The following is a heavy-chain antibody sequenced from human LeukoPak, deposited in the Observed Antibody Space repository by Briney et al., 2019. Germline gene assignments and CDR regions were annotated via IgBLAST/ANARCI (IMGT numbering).Heavy chain of an antibody. CDR1: GFTFDDYG. Sequence: PGRSPRLSCAVSGFTFDDYGMSWVRQAPGKGLECVSGINWNGGSTGSADSLKGRFTSSRDNAKNSLYLQMNSLRAEDTALYYCAREMGFGAGLDYWGQGTLVTVSS. J-gene: IGHJ4*02. CDR3: AREMGFGAGLDY. D-gene: IGHD3-10*01. V-gene: IGHV3-20*04. CDR2: INWNGGST.